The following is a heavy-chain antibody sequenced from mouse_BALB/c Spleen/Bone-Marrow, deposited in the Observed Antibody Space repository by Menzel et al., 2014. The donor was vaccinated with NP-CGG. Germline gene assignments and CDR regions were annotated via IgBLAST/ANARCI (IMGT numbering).Heavy chain of an antibody. D-gene: IGHD2-10*02. Sequence: EVKLQESGGGLVQPGDSLRLSCAPSGFTFSDFYMEWVRQPPGKRLEWIAASRNKAKHYTTEYSASVKGRFIVSRDTSQSVLYLQMNALRAEDTAIYYCARDVGYGNYFVYWGQGTLVTVSA. CDR1: GFTFSDFY. J-gene: IGHJ3*01. CDR2: SRNKAKHYTT. V-gene: IGHV7-1*02. CDR3: ARDVGYGNYFVY.